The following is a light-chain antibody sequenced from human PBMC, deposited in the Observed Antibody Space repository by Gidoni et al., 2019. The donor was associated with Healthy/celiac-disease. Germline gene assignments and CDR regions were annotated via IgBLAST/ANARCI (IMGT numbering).Light chain of an antibody. V-gene: IGKV2-28*01. CDR1: QSLLHSNGYNY. J-gene: IGKJ1*01. Sequence: DIVMTQSPLSLPVTPGEPASISCRSSQSLLHSNGYNYLDWYLQKPGQSPQPLIDLGSNRASGVPDRFSGSGSGTDFTLKISRVEAEDVGVYYCMQALQTPWTFGQGTKVEIK. CDR3: MQALQTPWT. CDR2: LGS.